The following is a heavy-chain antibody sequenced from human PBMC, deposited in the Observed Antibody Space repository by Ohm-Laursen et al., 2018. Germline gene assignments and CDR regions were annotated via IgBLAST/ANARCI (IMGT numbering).Heavy chain of an antibody. CDR2: ISISTVGK. V-gene: IGHV3-23*01. J-gene: IGHJ5*02. Sequence: SLRLSCAASGFSFSANAMAWVRQAPGKGVEWVAGISISTVGKHYAESVRGRFTISRDDSKSIMYLNMNSLRPEDTAVYYCARDPSSRFLSGSHFDPWGQGTLVTVSS. CDR3: ARDPSSRFLSGSHFDP. CDR1: GFSFSANA. D-gene: IGHD1-26*01.